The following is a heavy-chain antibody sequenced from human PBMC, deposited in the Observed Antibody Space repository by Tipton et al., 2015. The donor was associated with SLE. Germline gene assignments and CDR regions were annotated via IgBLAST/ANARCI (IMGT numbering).Heavy chain of an antibody. J-gene: IGHJ4*02. CDR2: IRYDGSNK. CDR3: AREKEQQLVLYFDY. D-gene: IGHD6-13*01. CDR1: GFTFSSYG. Sequence: SLRLSCAASGFTFSSYGMHWVRQAPGKGLEWVAFIRYDGSNKYYADSVKGRFTISRDNSKNTLYLQMNSLRAEDTAVYYCAREKEQQLVLYFDYWGQGTLVTVSS. V-gene: IGHV3-30*02.